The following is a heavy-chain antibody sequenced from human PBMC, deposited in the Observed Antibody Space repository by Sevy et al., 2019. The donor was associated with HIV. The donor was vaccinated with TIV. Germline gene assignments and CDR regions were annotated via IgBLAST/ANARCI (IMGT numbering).Heavy chain of an antibody. CDR2: ISYDGSNK. D-gene: IGHD3-22*01. CDR3: ARDDSSGYLFDAFDI. J-gene: IGHJ3*02. V-gene: IGHV3-30-3*01. CDR1: GFTFSSYA. Sequence: GGSLRLSCAASGFTFSSYAMHWVRHAPGKGLEWVAVISYDGSNKYYADSVKGRLTISRDNSKNTLYLQMNSLRAEDTAVYYCARDDSSGYLFDAFDIWGQGTMVTVSS.